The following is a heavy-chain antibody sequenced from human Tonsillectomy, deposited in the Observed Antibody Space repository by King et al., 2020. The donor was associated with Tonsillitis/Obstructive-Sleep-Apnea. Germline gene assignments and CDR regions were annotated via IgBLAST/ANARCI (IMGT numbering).Heavy chain of an antibody. CDR2: TFYRSKWYN. Sequence: VQLQQSGPGLVKPSQTLSLTCAISGDSVSSNRAAWHWIRQSPSRGLEWLGRTFYRSKWYNNYALSVTRRITLDADTSKNQFSLQLKSVTPEDTAVYYCARDMSPETTYYYYYMDVWGKGTTVTVSS. CDR3: ARDMSPETTYYYYYMDV. V-gene: IGHV6-1*01. D-gene: IGHD4-17*01. J-gene: IGHJ6*03. CDR1: GDSVSSNRAA.